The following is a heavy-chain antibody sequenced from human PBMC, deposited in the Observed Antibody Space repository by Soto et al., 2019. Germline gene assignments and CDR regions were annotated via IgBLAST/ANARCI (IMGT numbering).Heavy chain of an antibody. V-gene: IGHV4-59*01. Sequence: PSETLSLTCTVSGGSISSYYWSWIRQPPGKGLEWIGYIYYSGSTNYNPSLKSRVTISVDTSKNQFSLKLSSVTAADTAVYYCARVMMPLWFGELSNYFDYWGQGTLVTV. CDR2: IYYSGST. D-gene: IGHD3-10*01. J-gene: IGHJ4*02. CDR1: GGSISSYY. CDR3: ARVMMPLWFGELSNYFDY.